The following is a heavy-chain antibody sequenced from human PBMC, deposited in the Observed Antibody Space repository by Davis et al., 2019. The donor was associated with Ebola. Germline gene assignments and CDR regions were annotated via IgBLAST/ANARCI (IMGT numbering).Heavy chain of an antibody. CDR1: GGSISSYY. CDR3: ARDVYNWSGGAWFDP. Sequence: PSETLSLTCTVSGGSISSYYWSWIRQPPGKGLEWIGYIYYSGSTNYNPSLKSRVTISVDTSKNQFSLKLSSVTAADTAVYYCARDVYNWSGGAWFDPWGQGTLVTVSS. V-gene: IGHV4-59*01. D-gene: IGHD1-20*01. CDR2: IYYSGST. J-gene: IGHJ5*02.